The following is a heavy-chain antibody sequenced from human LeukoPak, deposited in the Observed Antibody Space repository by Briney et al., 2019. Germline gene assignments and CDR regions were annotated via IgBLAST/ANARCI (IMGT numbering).Heavy chain of an antibody. V-gene: IGHV4-4*07. CDR3: ARALNPLPGTYYFDY. D-gene: IGHD2-15*01. J-gene: IGHJ4*02. CDR1: GASINSHY. Sequence: PTETLSLTCTVSGASINSHYWSWIRQPAGKGLEWIGRIYISGSTNYNSSLQSRVTMSVDTSKNQFSLKLTSVTAADTAVYYCARALNPLPGTYYFDYWGQGTLVTVSS. CDR2: IYISGST.